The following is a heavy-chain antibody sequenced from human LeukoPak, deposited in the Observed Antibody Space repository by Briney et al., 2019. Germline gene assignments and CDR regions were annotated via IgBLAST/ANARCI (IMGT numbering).Heavy chain of an antibody. CDR1: GFTFSSYA. CDR3: VRGSSGYYWYYFDY. D-gene: IGHD3-22*01. CDR2: ISGSGGST. V-gene: IGHV3-23*01. J-gene: IGHJ4*02. Sequence: GGSLRLSCAASGFTFSSYAMSWVRQAPGKGLEWVSAISGSGGSTYYADSVKRRFTISRDNSKNTLYLQMSSLRAEDTAVYYCVRGSSGYYWYYFDYWGQGTLVTVSS.